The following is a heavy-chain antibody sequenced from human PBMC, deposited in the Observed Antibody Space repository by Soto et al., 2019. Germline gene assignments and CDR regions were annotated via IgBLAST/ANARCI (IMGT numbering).Heavy chain of an antibody. CDR2: IDYSGGTT. CDR3: AKDATRTSGWYYFDY. CDR1: GFTFSILA. Sequence: PGGSLRLSCAASGFTFSILAMGWVRQAPGKGLEWVSVIDYSGGTTYYTDSVKGRFIISRDNSKKMLYLQMNSLRAEDTAVYHCAKDATRTSGWYYFDYWGQGALVTVLL. V-gene: IGHV3-23*01. D-gene: IGHD6-19*01. J-gene: IGHJ4*02.